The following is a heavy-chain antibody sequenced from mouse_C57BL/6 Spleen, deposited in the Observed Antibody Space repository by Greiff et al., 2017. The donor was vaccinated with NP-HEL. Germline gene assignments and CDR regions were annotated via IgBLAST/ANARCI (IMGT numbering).Heavy chain of an antibody. CDR2: INPNNGGT. CDR3: ANDYGYAMDY. Sequence: VQLQQSGPELVKPGASVKMSCKASGYTFTDYNMHWVKQSHGKSLEWIGYINPNNGGTSYNQKFKGKAKLTVNKSSSTAYMELRSLTSEDSAVYYCANDYGYAMDYWGQGTSVTVSS. D-gene: IGHD2-4*01. V-gene: IGHV1-22*01. J-gene: IGHJ4*01. CDR1: GYTFTDYN.